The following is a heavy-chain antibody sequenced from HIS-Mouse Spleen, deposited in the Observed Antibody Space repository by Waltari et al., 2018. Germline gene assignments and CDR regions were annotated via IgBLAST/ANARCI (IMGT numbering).Heavy chain of an antibody. CDR1: GFTFSSYG. J-gene: IGHJ4*02. CDR3: AKDKHHAFDY. CDR2: ISYDGSNK. V-gene: IGHV3-30*18. Sequence: QVQLVESGGGVVQPGRSLRLSCAASGFTFSSYGMHWVRQAQGKGLEWWEVISYDGSNKYYADSVKGRFTISRDKSKNTLYLQMNSLRAEDTAVYYCAKDKHHAFDYWGQGTLVTVSS.